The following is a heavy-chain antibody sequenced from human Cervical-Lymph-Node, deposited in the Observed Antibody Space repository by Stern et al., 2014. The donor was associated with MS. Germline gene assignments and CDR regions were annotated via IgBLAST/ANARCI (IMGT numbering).Heavy chain of an antibody. CDR3: ARVSKSDYGASYFDF. J-gene: IGHJ4*02. CDR2: INWNGVSA. CDR1: GFTFGDHA. Sequence: EVQLVESGGGVVRPGGSLRLSCAASGFTFGDHAMTWVRQAPGTGLEWVSGINWNGVSAGHADSVKGRFTISRDNAKNSLYLQMDSLRAEDTAVYHCARVSKSDYGASYFDFWGQGTLVTVSS. D-gene: IGHD4-17*01. V-gene: IGHV3-20*01.